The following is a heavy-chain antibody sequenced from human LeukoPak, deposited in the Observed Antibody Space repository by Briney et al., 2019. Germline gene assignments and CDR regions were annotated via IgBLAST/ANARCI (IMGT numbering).Heavy chain of an antibody. CDR3: ARDGTAAVPVGFDY. V-gene: IGHV3-48*03. Sequence: GGSLRLSCAASGFSFSGFEMNWIRQAPGKGLEWVSYISIGSSTIYYADSVKGRFTISRDNAKNSLYLQMNSLRADDTAVYYCARDGTAAVPVGFDYWGQGTLVTVSS. CDR2: ISIGSSTI. J-gene: IGHJ4*02. D-gene: IGHD6-13*01. CDR1: GFSFSGFE.